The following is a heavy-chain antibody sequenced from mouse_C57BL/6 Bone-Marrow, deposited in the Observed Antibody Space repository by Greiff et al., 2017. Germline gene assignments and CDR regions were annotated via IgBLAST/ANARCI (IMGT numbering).Heavy chain of an antibody. CDR1: GFSLTSYG. Sequence: VQLMESGPGLVQPSQSLSITCTVSGFSLTSYGVHWVRQSPGKGLEWLGVIWSGGSTDYNAAFISRLSISKDNSKSQVFFKMNSLQADDTAIYYCARNPYPFAYWGQGTLVTVSA. J-gene: IGHJ3*01. CDR2: IWSGGST. D-gene: IGHD6-5*01. CDR3: ARNPYPFAY. V-gene: IGHV2-2*01.